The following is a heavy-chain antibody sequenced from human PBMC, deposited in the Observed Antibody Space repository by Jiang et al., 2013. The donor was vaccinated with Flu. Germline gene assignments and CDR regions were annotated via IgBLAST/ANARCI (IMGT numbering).Heavy chain of an antibody. CDR3: ARGVDY. CDR1: GFTFSSYA. Sequence: QLVESGGGVVQPGRSLRLSCAASGFTFSSYAMHWVRQAPGKGLEWVAVISYDGSNKYYADSVKGRFTISRDNSKNTLYLQMNSLRAEDTAVYYCARGVDYWGQGTLVTVSS. J-gene: IGHJ4*02. V-gene: IGHV3-30*01. CDR2: ISYDGSNK.